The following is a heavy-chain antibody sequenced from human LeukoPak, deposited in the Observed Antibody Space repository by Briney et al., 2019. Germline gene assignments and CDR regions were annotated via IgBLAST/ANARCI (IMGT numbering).Heavy chain of an antibody. V-gene: IGHV3-21*01. CDR2: ISSSSSYI. J-gene: IGHJ3*02. CDR3: ASSCSSTSCYGPLGAFDI. D-gene: IGHD2-2*01. CDR1: GFTFSSYS. Sequence: PGGSLRLSCAASGFTFSSYSMNWVRQAPGKGLEWVSSISSSSSYIYYADSVKGRLTISRDNAKNSLYLQMNSLRAEDTAVYYCASSCSSTSCYGPLGAFDIWGQGTMVTVSS.